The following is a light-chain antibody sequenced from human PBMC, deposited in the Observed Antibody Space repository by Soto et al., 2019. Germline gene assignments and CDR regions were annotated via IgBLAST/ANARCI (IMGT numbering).Light chain of an antibody. CDR3: KPIYSTPHT. CDR1: QSISSY. J-gene: IGKJ2*01. Sequence: DIQMTQSPSSLSASVGDRVTITCRASQSISSYLNWYQQKPGKAPKVLIYASSSLQSGVPSRFSGSGSGTDFTLTISSLQPEDFATYYCKPIYSTPHTLGQGTKLEIK. CDR2: ASS. V-gene: IGKV1-39*01.